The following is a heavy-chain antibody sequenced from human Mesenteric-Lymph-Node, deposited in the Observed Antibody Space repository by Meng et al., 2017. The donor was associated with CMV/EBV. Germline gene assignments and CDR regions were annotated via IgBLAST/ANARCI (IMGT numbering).Heavy chain of an antibody. V-gene: IGHV4-39*07. Sequence: SETLSLTCTVSGGSISSSSYYWSWIRQPPGKGLEWIGEINHSGSTNYNPSLKSRVTISVDTSKNQFSLKLSSVTVADTAVYYCARGLGSGGRKSLISIVGATRGQYYFDYWGQGTLVTVSS. CDR2: INHSGST. CDR1: GGSISSSSYY. CDR3: ARGLGSGGRKSLISIVGATRGQYYFDY. J-gene: IGHJ4*02. D-gene: IGHD1-26*01.